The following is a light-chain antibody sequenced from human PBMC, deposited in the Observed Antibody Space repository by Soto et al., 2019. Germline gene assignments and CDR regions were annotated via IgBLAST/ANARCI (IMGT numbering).Light chain of an antibody. V-gene: IGKV3-11*01. Sequence: EIVLTQSPATLSLSPGERATLSCRASQSVSTYLAWYQQKPGQAPSLLMFDATNRATGNPARFSGRGYGTELTLTISDLEHEDGAVYYCQCRSNWPRTFGQGPKLEIK. CDR3: QCRSNWPRT. CDR1: QSVSTY. CDR2: DAT. J-gene: IGKJ2*01.